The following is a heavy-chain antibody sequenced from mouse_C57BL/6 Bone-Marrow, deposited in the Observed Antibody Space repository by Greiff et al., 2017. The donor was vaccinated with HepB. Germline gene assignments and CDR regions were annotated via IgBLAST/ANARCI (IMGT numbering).Heavy chain of an antibody. Sequence: EVKLMESGGGLVQPGGSLSLSCAASGFTFTDYYMSWVRQPPGKALEWLGFIRNKANGYTTEYSASVKGRFTISRDNSQSILYLQMNALRAEDSATYYCARSHYYGSSYVGYFDYWGQGTTLTVSS. D-gene: IGHD1-1*01. J-gene: IGHJ2*01. CDR2: IRNKANGYTT. CDR1: GFTFTDYY. V-gene: IGHV7-3*01. CDR3: ARSHYYGSSYVGYFDY.